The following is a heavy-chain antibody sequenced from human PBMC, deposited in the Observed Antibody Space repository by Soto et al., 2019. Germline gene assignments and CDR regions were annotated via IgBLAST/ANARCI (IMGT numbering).Heavy chain of an antibody. J-gene: IGHJ4*02. CDR3: ARDGEADYGDYVVFDY. V-gene: IGHV4-31*03. CDR1: GGSISSGGYY. CDR2: IYYSGST. Sequence: QVQPQESGPGLVKPSQTLSLTCTVSGGSISSGGYYWSWIRQHPGKGLEWIGYIYYSGSTYYNPSLKSRVTISVDTSKNQFSLKLSSVTAADTAVYYCARDGEADYGDYVVFDYWGQGTLVTVSS. D-gene: IGHD4-17*01.